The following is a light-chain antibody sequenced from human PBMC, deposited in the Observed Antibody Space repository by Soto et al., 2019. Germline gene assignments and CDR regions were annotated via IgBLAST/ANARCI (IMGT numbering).Light chain of an antibody. CDR2: DVS. CDR1: SSDVGGYNY. V-gene: IGLV2-14*01. J-gene: IGLJ3*02. Sequence: QSVLTQPASVSGSPGQSITISCTGTSSDVGGYNYVSWYQQHPGKAPKLMIYDVSNRPSGVSNRFSGSKSGNTASLTISGLQAEDEADYYCSSYTSSNGVFGGGTK. CDR3: SSYTSSNGV.